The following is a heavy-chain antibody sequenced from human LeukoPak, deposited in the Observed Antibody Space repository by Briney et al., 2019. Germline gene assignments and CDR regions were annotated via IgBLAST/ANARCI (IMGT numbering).Heavy chain of an antibody. CDR3: ARRVRFSYGVDY. Sequence: SETLSLTCAVHGGSFSGYYWSWIRKSPGKGLEWIGEINHSGSTNYNPSLKSRVTISVDTSKIQFSLKLNSVTAADTAVYYCARRVRFSYGVDYWGQGTLVTVSS. V-gene: IGHV4-34*01. CDR1: GGSFSGYY. D-gene: IGHD1-26*01. CDR2: INHSGST. J-gene: IGHJ4*02.